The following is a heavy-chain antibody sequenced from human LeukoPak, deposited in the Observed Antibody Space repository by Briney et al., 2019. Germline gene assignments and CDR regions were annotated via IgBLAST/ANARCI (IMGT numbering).Heavy chain of an antibody. D-gene: IGHD3-10*01. Sequence: ASVKVSCKASGYTFTSYGISWVRQAPGQGLEWMGWISAYNGNTNYAQKLQGRVTMTTDTSTSTAYMELRSLRSDDTAVYYGARDFPHGVNNWFDPWGQGTLVTVSS. CDR1: GYTFTSYG. CDR2: ISAYNGNT. CDR3: ARDFPHGVNNWFDP. V-gene: IGHV1-18*01. J-gene: IGHJ5*02.